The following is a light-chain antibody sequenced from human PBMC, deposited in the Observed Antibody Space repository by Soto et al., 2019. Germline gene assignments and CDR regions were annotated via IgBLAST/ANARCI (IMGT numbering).Light chain of an antibody. Sequence: NFMLTQPHSVSEYPGKTVTISCTRSSGSIASNYVQWYQQRPGSAPTTVIYEDNQRPSGVPDRFSGSIDSSSNSASHTISGLKTEDEADYYCQSYDSSNYVVFGGGTKLTVL. CDR3: QSYDSSNYVV. V-gene: IGLV6-57*04. J-gene: IGLJ2*01. CDR1: SGSIASNY. CDR2: EDN.